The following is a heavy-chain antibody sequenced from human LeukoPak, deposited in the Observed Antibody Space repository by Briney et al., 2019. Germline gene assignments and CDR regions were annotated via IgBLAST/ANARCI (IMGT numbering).Heavy chain of an antibody. V-gene: IGHV3-53*01. CDR2: IYSGGST. Sequence: GGSLRLSCAASGFTVSSNYMSWVRQAPGKGLEWVSVIYSGGSTYYADSVKGRFTISRDNAKNSLYLQMNSLRAEDTAVYYCARGAFSSSLYYFDYWGQGTLVTVSS. J-gene: IGHJ4*02. CDR3: ARGAFSSSLYYFDY. CDR1: GFTVSSNY. D-gene: IGHD6-6*01.